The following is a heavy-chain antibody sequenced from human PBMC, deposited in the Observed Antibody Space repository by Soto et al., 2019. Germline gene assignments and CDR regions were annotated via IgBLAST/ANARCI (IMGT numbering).Heavy chain of an antibody. D-gene: IGHD2-15*01. CDR1: GGTFSSYA. J-gene: IGHJ4*02. Sequence: QVQLVQSGAEVKKPGSSVKVSCKASGGTFSSYAISWVRQAPGQGLEWMGGIIPIFGTANYAQKFQGRVTITADESTSTSYMELSRLSMEDTAVYYCARESRYCSGGSCYFLPGIDYWGQGTLVTVSS. V-gene: IGHV1-69*12. CDR3: ARESRYCSGGSCYFLPGIDY. CDR2: IIPIFGTA.